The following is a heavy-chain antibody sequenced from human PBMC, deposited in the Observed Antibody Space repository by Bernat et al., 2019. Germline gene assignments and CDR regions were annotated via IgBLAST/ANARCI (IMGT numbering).Heavy chain of an antibody. CDR2: LIPIFGTP. CDR3: ARAGRSTCSGGTCCSDFGF. J-gene: IGHJ4*02. CDR1: GDTFNTNA. Sequence: QVHLVQSGAEVKKPGSPVKVSCKASGDTFNTNAINWVRQAPGQGLEWVGGLIPIFGTPNHAEKFHGRVTITAHASPHAAFTELNTAGSENTAVCYCARAGRSTCSGGTCCSDFGFWGRVPLVTVSS. D-gene: IGHD2-8*02. V-gene: IGHV1-69*12.